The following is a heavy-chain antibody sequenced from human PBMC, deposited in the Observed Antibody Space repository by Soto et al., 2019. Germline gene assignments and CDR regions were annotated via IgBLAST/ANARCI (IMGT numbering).Heavy chain of an antibody. CDR1: GGSFNRHT. Sequence: QVQLVQSGAEVRKPGSSVRVSCKASGGSFNRHTISWVLQAPGQGLEWMGGVMPIFGTANHAQKFQGRVTIMSDESTSTVSMDLSSLRSDDKAIYYCARGWGYDSTDYYYAYWGQGTLVIVSS. CDR3: ARGWGYDSTDYYYAY. J-gene: IGHJ4*02. V-gene: IGHV1-69*01. CDR2: VMPIFGTA. D-gene: IGHD3-22*01.